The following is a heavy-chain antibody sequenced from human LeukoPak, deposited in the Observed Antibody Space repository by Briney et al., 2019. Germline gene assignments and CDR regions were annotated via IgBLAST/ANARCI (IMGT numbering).Heavy chain of an antibody. CDR1: GFTFSRHN. CDR3: AIPNDY. V-gene: IGHV3-48*01. CDR2: ISSSSSTI. J-gene: IGHJ4*02. Sequence: GGSLRLSCAASGFTFSRHNMKWVRQAPGKGLEWVAYISSSSSTIYYADSVKGRFTISRDNAKNSLYLQMNSLRAEDTAVYYCAIPNDYWGQGTLVTVSS.